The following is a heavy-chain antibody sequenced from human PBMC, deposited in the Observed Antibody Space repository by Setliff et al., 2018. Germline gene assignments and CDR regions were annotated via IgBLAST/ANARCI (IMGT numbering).Heavy chain of an antibody. V-gene: IGHV4-34*01. D-gene: IGHD3-3*01. CDR3: RFWSGYYKNDY. CDR2: INHSGST. CDR1: GGSFSDYY. J-gene: IGHJ4*02. Sequence: TSETLSLTCTVYGGSFSDYYWGWVRQPPGKGLEWIGEINHSGSTNYIPSLKSRLTISVDTSKNQFSLKLSSVTAADTAMYYCRFWSGYYKNDYWGQGTLVTVSS.